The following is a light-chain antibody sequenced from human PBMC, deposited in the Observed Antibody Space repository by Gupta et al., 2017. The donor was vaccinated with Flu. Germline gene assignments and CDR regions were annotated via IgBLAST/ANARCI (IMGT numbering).Light chain of an antibody. J-gene: IGKJ2*01. V-gene: IGKV1-33*01. CDR2: DAS. Sequence: SSLSASVGDRVTISCQASQDIGNSLTWYQQKPGQAPKLVIYDASSWETGVPSRFSGSGAGRDFTFPISSRQHEDIATYYCHQHENLPPYTFGQGTKLEI. CDR1: QDIGNS. CDR3: HQHENLPPYT.